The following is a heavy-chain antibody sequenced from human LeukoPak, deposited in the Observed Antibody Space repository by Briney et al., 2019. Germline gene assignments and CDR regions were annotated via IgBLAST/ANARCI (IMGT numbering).Heavy chain of an antibody. CDR2: INPSSGDA. CDR1: GYTLTDHY. D-gene: IGHD6-13*01. V-gene: IGHV1-2*06. CDR3: ARGAAVGQTRDY. J-gene: IGHJ4*02. Sequence: ASVKVSCKASGYTLTDHYMHWVRQAPGQGLEWMGRINPSSGDANYAQRFQGRVFMTGDTSISTVYMELSSLRSDDTAVYYCARGAAVGQTRDYWGQGTLVTVSS.